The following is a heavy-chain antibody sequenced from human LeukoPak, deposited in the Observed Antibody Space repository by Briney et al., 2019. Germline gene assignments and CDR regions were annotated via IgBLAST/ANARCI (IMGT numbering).Heavy chain of an antibody. D-gene: IGHD5-24*01. J-gene: IGHJ4*02. CDR2: IFYSGTT. Sequence: SETLSFTCTVSGGSISSSTYYWGWIRQPPGKGLEGVGSIFYSGTTYYNPSLKSRVTISVDTSRNQFSLKLSSVTAADTAVYFCARDRDGYNIVYFDYWGQGTLVTVSS. CDR1: GGSISSSTYY. CDR3: ARDRDGYNIVYFDY. V-gene: IGHV4-39*02.